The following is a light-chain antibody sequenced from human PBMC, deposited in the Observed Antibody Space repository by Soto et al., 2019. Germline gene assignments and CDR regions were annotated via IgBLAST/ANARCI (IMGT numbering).Light chain of an antibody. CDR2: DAS. CDR1: QSISTL. Sequence: DIQMTQSPSTLSASVGDRVTIACRASQSISTLLAWYQQKPGKAPKLLIYDASTLESGVPSRFGGSGSGTEFPLPISSLQTDDFTTYSCHKYNTYPWTFGQGNKVEIK. CDR3: HKYNTYPWT. J-gene: IGKJ1*01. V-gene: IGKV1-5*01.